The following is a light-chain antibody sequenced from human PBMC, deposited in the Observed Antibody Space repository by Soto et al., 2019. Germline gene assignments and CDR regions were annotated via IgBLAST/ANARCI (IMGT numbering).Light chain of an antibody. J-gene: IGLJ3*02. CDR3: NSYAGSNNWV. CDR2: EVS. CDR1: SSDVGGYNY. Sequence: QYALTQPPSASGSPGQSVTISCTGTSSDVGGYNYVSWYQQHPGKAPKLMIYEVSKRPSGVPDRFSGSKSGNTASLTVSGLQAEDEADYYCNSYAGSNNWVFGGGTKPTVL. V-gene: IGLV2-8*01.